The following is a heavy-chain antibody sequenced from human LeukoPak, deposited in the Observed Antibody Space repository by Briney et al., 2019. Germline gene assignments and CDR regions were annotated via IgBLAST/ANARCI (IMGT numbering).Heavy chain of an antibody. CDR3: ARVLGYCSSTSCPFDY. V-gene: IGHV1-69*13. CDR2: IIPIFGTA. Sequence: SVKVSCKASGGTFSSYAISWVRQAPGQGLEWMGGIIPIFGTANYAQKFQGRVTITADESTSTAYMELSSLRSEDTAVYYCARVLGYCSSTSCPFDYWGQGTLVTVSS. D-gene: IGHD2-2*01. CDR1: GGTFSSYA. J-gene: IGHJ4*02.